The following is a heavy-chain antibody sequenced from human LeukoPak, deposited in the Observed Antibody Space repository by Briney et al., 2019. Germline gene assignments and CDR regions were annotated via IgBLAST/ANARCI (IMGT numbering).Heavy chain of an antibody. CDR2: IRSKANSYAT. J-gene: IGHJ6*03. CDR1: GFTFSGSA. D-gene: IGHD6-19*01. CDR3: TSSLIAVAGTKTTYYYYMDV. V-gene: IGHV3-73*01. Sequence: PGGSLRLSCAASGFTFSGSAMHWVRQASGEGLEWVGRIRSKANSYATAYAASVKGRFTISRDDSKNTAYLQMNSLKTEDTAVYYCTSSLIAVAGTKTTYYYYMDVWGKGTTVTVSS.